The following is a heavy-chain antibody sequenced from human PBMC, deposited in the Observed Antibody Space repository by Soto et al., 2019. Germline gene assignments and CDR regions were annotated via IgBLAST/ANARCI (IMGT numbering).Heavy chain of an antibody. CDR2: INAGNGNT. D-gene: IGHD3-10*01. J-gene: IGHJ4*02. CDR1: GYTFTSYA. CDR3: ARDLGFGLSDY. Sequence: ASVKVSCKASGYTFTSYAMYWVRQAPGQRLEWMGWINAGNGNTKYSQKFQGRVTITRDTSASTAYMELSSLRSEDTAAYYCARDLGFGLSDYWGQGTLVTVSS. V-gene: IGHV1-3*01.